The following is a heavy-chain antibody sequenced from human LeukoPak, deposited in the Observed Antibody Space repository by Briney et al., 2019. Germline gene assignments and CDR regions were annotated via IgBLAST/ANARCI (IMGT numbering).Heavy chain of an antibody. CDR1: GFTFSSYE. V-gene: IGHV3-48*03. CDR2: ISSSGSTI. J-gene: IGHJ4*02. Sequence: PGGSLRLSCAASGFTFSSYEMNWVRQAPGKGLEWVSYISSSGSTIYYADSVKGRFTISRDNAKNSLYLQMNSLRAEDTAVYYCARVRRSSSWYKIDYWGQGTLVTVSS. CDR3: ARVRRSSSWYKIDY. D-gene: IGHD6-13*01.